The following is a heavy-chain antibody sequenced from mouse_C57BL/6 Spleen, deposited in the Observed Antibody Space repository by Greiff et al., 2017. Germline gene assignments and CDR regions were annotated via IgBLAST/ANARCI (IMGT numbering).Heavy chain of an antibody. CDR2: IYPGDGDT. V-gene: IGHV1-80*01. J-gene: IGHJ2*01. CDR1: GYAFSSYW. CDR3: ARNDDCYSYFDY. D-gene: IGHD2-3*01. Sequence: LQQSGASVKISCKASGYAFSSYWMNWVKQRPGKGLEWIGQIYPGDGDTNYNGKFKGKATLTADKSSSTAYMQLSSLTSEDSAVYFCARNDDCYSYFDYWGQGTTLTVSS.